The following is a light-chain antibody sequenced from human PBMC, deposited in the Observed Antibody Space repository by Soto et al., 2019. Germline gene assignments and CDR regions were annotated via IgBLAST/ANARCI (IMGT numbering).Light chain of an antibody. V-gene: IGKV3-11*01. CDR2: DAS. CDR3: QQRSNWPWT. J-gene: IGKJ1*01. Sequence: EIVLTQSPATLSLSPGERATLSCRASKSVSKYLAWYQQKPGKDPRLLIYDASNRSTGIPSRFSGGGSGTDFTLTISSLEPEDFAVYYCQQRSNWPWTFGQGAKVEIK. CDR1: KSVSKY.